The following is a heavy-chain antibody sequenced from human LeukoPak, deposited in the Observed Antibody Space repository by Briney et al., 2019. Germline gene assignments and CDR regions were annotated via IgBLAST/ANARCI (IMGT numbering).Heavy chain of an antibody. CDR3: TYTSSSGVVY. V-gene: IGHV3-30-3*01. J-gene: IGHJ4*02. CDR1: GFTFSSYA. D-gene: IGHD6-6*01. CDR2: ISYDGSNK. Sequence: GGSLRLSCAASGFTFSSYAMHWVRQAPGKGLEWVAVISYDGSNKYYADSVKGRFTISRDNSKNTLYLQMNSLKTEDTAVYYCTYTSSSGVVYWGQGALVTVSS.